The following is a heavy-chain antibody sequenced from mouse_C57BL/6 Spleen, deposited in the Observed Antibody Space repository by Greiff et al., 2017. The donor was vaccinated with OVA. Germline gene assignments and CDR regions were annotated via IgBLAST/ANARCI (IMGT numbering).Heavy chain of an antibody. V-gene: IGHV1-64*01. CDR3: ARFFYDYSYYFDY. CDR2: IHPNSGST. CDR1: GYTFTSYW. Sequence: VQLQESGAELAKPAASVKLSCKASGYTFTSYWMHWVKQRPGQGLEWIGMIHPNSGSTNYNEKFKGKATLTVDKSSSTAYMQLSSLTSEDSAVYYCARFFYDYSYYFDYWGQGTTLTVSS. J-gene: IGHJ2*01. D-gene: IGHD2-4*01.